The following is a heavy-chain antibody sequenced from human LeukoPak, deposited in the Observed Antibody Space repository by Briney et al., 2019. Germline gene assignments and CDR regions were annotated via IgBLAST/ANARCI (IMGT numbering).Heavy chain of an antibody. CDR2: IIPIFGTA. Sequence: SVKVSCKASGGTFSSYAISWVRQAPGQGLEWMGRIIPIFGTANYAQKFQVRVTITTDESTSTAYMELSSLRSEDTAVYYCARAPGYCSGGSCLDYWGQGTLVTVSS. D-gene: IGHD2-15*01. CDR3: ARAPGYCSGGSCLDY. V-gene: IGHV1-69*05. J-gene: IGHJ4*02. CDR1: GGTFSSYA.